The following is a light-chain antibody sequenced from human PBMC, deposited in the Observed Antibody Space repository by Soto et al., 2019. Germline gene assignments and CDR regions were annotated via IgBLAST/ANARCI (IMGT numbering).Light chain of an antibody. CDR3: AAWDDSLNGVV. Sequence: QSVLTQPPSASGTPGQRGTISCSGSSSNIRSNTVNWYQQLPGTAPKLLIYSNKQRPSGVPDRFSGSKSGTSASLAISGRQSEDEADYYCAAWDDSLNGVVFGGGTKLTV. CDR2: SNK. CDR1: SSNIRSNT. V-gene: IGLV1-44*01. J-gene: IGLJ2*01.